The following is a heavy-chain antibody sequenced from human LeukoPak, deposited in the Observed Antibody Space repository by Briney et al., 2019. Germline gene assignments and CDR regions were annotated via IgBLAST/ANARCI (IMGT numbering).Heavy chain of an antibody. CDR2: IYTDGST. CDR1: GFIFSSNY. J-gene: IGHJ4*02. D-gene: IGHD5-24*01. CDR3: ARDPHGYNSYFDY. V-gene: IGHV3-53*01. Sequence: QPGGSLRLSCAASGFIFSSNYMNWVGQAPGKGLEWVSVIYTDGSTYYADSVKGRFTISRDISRNTVHLQMNSLRAGDTAVYYCARDPHGYNSYFDYWGQGTLVTVSS.